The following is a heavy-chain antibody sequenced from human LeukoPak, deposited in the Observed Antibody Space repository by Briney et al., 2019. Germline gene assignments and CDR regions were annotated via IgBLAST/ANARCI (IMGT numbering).Heavy chain of an antibody. CDR3: ARGIQLGGAFDI. J-gene: IGHJ3*02. Sequence: SETLSLTCTVSGGFVSSSSYYWGWIHQHPGKGLEWIGYIYHSGGTDQNPSLKSRLSISIDTSKNQFSLSLTSITAADTAMYYCARGIQLGGAFDIWGQGTMVTVSS. CDR1: GGFVSSSSYY. V-gene: IGHV4-31*03. D-gene: IGHD1-1*01. CDR2: IYHSGGT.